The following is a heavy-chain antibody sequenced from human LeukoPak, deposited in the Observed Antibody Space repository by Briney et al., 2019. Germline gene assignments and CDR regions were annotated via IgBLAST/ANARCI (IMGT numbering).Heavy chain of an antibody. CDR3: ARSYYDFWSRNWFDP. Sequence: PSETLSLTCAVYGGSFSGYYWSWIRQPPGKGLEWIWEINNSGSTNYNPSLKSRVTISVDTSKNQFSLKLSSVTAADTAVYYCARSYYDFWSRNWFDPWGQGTLVTVSS. V-gene: IGHV4-34*01. CDR1: GGSFSGYY. J-gene: IGHJ5*02. D-gene: IGHD3-3*01. CDR2: INNSGST.